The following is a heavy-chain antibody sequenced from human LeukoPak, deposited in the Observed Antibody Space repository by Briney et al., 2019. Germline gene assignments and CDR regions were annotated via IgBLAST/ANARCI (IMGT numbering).Heavy chain of an antibody. CDR1: GFTVSSNS. Sequence: PGGSLRLSCTVSGFTVSSNSMSWVRQAPGKGLEWVSFIYSGTTHYSDSVKGRFTISRDNSKNTLCLQMNSLRAEDTAVYYCARRAGAYSHPYDYWGQGTLVTVSS. CDR2: IYSGTT. D-gene: IGHD4/OR15-4a*01. J-gene: IGHJ4*02. CDR3: ARRAGAYSHPYDY. V-gene: IGHV3-53*01.